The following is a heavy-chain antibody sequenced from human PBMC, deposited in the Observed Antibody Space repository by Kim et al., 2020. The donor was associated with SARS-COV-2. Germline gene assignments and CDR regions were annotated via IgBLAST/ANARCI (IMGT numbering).Heavy chain of an antibody. CDR3: ARRGNYYDSSGYTAGEDY. CDR1: GGSISSGGYS. D-gene: IGHD3-22*01. J-gene: IGHJ4*02. Sequence: SETLSLTCAVSGGSISSGGYSWSWIRQPPGKGLEWIGYIYHSGSTYYNPSLKSRVTISVDRSKNQFSLKLSSVTAADTAVYYCARRGNYYDSSGYTAGEDYWGQGTLVTVSS. V-gene: IGHV4-30-2*01. CDR2: IYHSGST.